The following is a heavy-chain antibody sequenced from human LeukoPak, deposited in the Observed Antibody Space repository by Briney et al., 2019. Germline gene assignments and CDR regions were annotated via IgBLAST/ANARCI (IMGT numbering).Heavy chain of an antibody. V-gene: IGHV4-59*12. Sequence: SETLSLTCTVSGGSISSYYWSWIRQPPGKGLEWIGYIYYSGSTNYNPSLKSRVTISVDTSKNQFSLKLSSVTAADTAVYYCARVRSGYDSRLGDYYYYMDVWGKGTTVTVSS. CDR2: IYYSGST. CDR1: GGSISSYY. D-gene: IGHD5-12*01. J-gene: IGHJ6*03. CDR3: ARVRSGYDSRLGDYYYYMDV.